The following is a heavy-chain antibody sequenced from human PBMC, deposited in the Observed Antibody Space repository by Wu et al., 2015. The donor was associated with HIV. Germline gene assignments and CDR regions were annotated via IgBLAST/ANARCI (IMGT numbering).Heavy chain of an antibody. D-gene: IGHD6-6*01. V-gene: IGHV1-2*02. CDR2: INPDTGDT. J-gene: IGHJ5*02. Sequence: QVQLVQSGAEVKKPGASMRVACKASGYKFTGYYIHWVRQAPGQGLEWIGWINPDTGDTYFAQNFLGQVRHDQGHVHQHSLHGFEQPEILTTRAVYFCARVIRGSSGFGTPWGRGNPRSP. CDR3: ARVIRGSSGFGTP. CDR1: GYKFTGYY.